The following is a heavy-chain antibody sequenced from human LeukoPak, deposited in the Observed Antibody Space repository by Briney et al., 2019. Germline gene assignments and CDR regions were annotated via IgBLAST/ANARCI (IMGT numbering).Heavy chain of an antibody. CDR1: GFAFSRNW. CDR3: ATDPDSGGWSTFDY. D-gene: IGHD6-19*01. J-gene: IGHJ4*02. CDR2: INSDGSAT. V-gene: IGHV3-74*01. Sequence: PGASLRLSCAASGFAFSRNWMHWVRQAPGKGLVWVSRINSDGSATHYADSVKGRFTISRDNAKNTLYLQMNSLRAEDTAVYYCATDPDSGGWSTFDYWGQGTLVTVSS.